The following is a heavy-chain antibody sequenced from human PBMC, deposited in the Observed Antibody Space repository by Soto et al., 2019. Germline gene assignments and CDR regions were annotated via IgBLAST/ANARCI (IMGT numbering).Heavy chain of an antibody. CDR3: ARDDSGGWFDP. V-gene: IGHV4-4*02. D-gene: IGHD4-17*01. Sequence: QVQLQEAGPGLVKPSGTLSLTCAVSGGSISSTKWWSWVRQPPGKGLEWIGEIYHSGSTSYNPSLKGRVAISVDKSRNHFSLRLSSVTAADTDVYYCARDDSGGWFDPWGQGTLVTVSS. CDR2: IYHSGST. J-gene: IGHJ5*02. CDR1: GGSISSTKW.